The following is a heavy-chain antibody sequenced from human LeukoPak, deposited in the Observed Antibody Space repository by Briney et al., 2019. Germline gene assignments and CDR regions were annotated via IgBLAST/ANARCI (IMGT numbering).Heavy chain of an antibody. Sequence: VGSLRLSCAVSGFTVSNDNTSWVRQAPGQGRECVSVIDGGGDTYYADSVRGRFTTSRNNFENTLFLQMDSLRAEDTAVYYCTRRLPSSHHFFDSWGQGTLVTASS. CDR1: GFTVSNDN. CDR2: IDGGGDT. J-gene: IGHJ4*02. D-gene: IGHD6-6*01. V-gene: IGHV3-53*01. CDR3: TRRLPSSHHFFDS.